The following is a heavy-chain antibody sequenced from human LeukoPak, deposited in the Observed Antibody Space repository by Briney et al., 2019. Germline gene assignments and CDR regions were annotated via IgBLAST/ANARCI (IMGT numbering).Heavy chain of an antibody. V-gene: IGHV1-18*01. Sequence: ASVKVSCKASGYTFTSYGISWVRQAPGQGLEWMGWISAYNGNTNYAQKLQGRVTMTTDTSTSTAYMELRSLRSDDTAVYYCARESVGVVVVVAATHYYYGMDVWGQGTTVTVSS. CDR3: ARESVGVVVVVAATHYYYGMDV. CDR2: ISAYNGNT. CDR1: GYTFTSYG. D-gene: IGHD2-15*01. J-gene: IGHJ6*02.